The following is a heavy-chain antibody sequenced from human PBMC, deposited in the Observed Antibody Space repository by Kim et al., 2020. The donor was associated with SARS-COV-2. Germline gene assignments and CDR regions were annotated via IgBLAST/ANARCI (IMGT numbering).Heavy chain of an antibody. CDR3: ASRARRSSGWYVYYYGMDV. J-gene: IGHJ6*02. CDR2: IYYSGST. D-gene: IGHD6-19*01. CDR1: GGSISSSSYY. Sequence: SETLSLTCTVSGGSISSSSYYWGWIRQPPGKGLEWIGSIYYSGSTYYNLSLKSRVTISVDTSKNQFSLKLSSVTAADTAVYYCASRARRSSGWYVYYYGMDVWGQGTTVTVSS. V-gene: IGHV4-39*01.